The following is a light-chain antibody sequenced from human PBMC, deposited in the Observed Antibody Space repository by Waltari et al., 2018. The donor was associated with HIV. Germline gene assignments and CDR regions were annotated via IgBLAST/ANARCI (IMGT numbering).Light chain of an antibody. CDR1: QSVSSY. CDR2: DAS. CDR3: QQRSNLPPTLT. V-gene: IGKV3-11*01. J-gene: IGKJ4*01. Sequence: EIVFTQSPATLSLSPGERSTLSCRASQSVSSYLAWYQQKPGQAPRLIIYDASNRATGITARFSGSGAETDFTLTINSLAPEDFAVYYFQQRSNLPPTLTFGGGTKVEMK.